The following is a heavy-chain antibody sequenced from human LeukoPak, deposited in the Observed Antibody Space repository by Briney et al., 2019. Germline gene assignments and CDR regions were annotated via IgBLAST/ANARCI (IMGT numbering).Heavy chain of an antibody. CDR2: INHSGST. CDR3: ARGPGGPNPFDY. CDR1: GGSFSGYY. J-gene: IGHJ4*02. Sequence: SETLSLTCAVYGGSFSGYYWSWIRQPPGKGLEWIGEINHSGSTNYNPSLKSRVTVSVDTSKNQFSLKLSSVTAADTAVYYCARGPGGPNPFDYWGQGTLVTVSS. D-gene: IGHD2-15*01. V-gene: IGHV4-34*01.